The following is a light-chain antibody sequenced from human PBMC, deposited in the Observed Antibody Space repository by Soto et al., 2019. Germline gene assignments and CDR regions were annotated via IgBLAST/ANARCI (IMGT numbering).Light chain of an antibody. CDR2: HAS. Sequence: EIVMTQSPATLSVSPGERATLSCKASQSISSNLAWYQKKPGQAPRLLICHASTRATGVPARFSGGASGTEFTLTISSLQSEDFAVYYCQQYNNWPHTFGQGTKRETK. V-gene: IGKV3-15*01. CDR1: QSISSN. CDR3: QQYNNWPHT. J-gene: IGKJ2*01.